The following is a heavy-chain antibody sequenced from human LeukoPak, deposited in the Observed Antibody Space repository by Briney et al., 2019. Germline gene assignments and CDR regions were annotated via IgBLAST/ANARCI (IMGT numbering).Heavy chain of an antibody. J-gene: IGHJ4*02. CDR1: GGSISSYF. CDR2: IYTSGST. D-gene: IGHD3-3*01. Sequence: SETLSLTCTVSGGSISSYFWSWIRQPAGKGLEWIGRIYTSGSTNYNPSLKSRVTISADKSTNQFSLKLSSVTAADTAVYYCARDRFGDLNYFDYWGQGTLVTVSS. V-gene: IGHV4-4*07. CDR3: ARDRFGDLNYFDY.